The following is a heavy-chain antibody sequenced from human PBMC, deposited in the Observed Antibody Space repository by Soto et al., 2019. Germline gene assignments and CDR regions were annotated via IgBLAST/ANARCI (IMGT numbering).Heavy chain of an antibody. V-gene: IGHV2-70*01. Sequence: SGPPLVNPTQTLTLTCTFSGFSLSTSGMCVSCIRQPPGKALEWRALIDWYDDKYYSTSLKTRLTISKDTPKNQVVLTTTNMDPVDTATYYCARIRSTFGGTTPNYYYGMDVWGQGTTVTVSS. CDR1: GFSLSTSGMC. D-gene: IGHD3-16*01. CDR2: IDWYDDK. CDR3: ARIRSTFGGTTPNYYYGMDV. J-gene: IGHJ6*02.